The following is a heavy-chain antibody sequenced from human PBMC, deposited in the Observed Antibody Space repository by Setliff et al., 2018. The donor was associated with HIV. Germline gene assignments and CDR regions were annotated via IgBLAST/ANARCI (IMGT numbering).Heavy chain of an antibody. J-gene: IGHJ4*01. V-gene: IGHV4-34*01. Sequence: SETLSLTCAVYGESFSPYYWNWIRQSPGKGLEWIGEISHSGSSNYSPSLESRLTISVDTSKNQVSLKLNSVTAAGSAVYYCVRGANFYTPRKRIFD. CDR1: GESFSPYY. CDR3: VRGANFYTPRKRIFD. D-gene: IGHD3-3*01. CDR2: ISHSGSS.